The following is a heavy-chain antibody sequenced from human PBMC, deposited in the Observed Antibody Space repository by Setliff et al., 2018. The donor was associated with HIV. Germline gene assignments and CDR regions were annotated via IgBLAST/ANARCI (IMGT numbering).Heavy chain of an antibody. J-gene: IGHJ6*03. V-gene: IGHV1-69*13. CDR3: ARGGQYSGSYLPRDYYMDV. D-gene: IGHD1-26*01. CDR2: IIPIFGTV. Sequence: ASVKVSCKASGGTSTTYSISWVRQAPGQGLEWMGGIIPIFGTVNYAQKFQGRVTLTADESTSTAYMDLSRLRSEDTAVYYCARGGQYSGSYLPRDYYMDVWGKGTTVTVSS. CDR1: GGTSTTYS.